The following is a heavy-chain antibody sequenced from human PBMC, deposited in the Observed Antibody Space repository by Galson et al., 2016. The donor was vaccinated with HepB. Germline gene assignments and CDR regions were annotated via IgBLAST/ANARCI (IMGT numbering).Heavy chain of an antibody. CDR2: IYYFGST. J-gene: IGHJ2*01. V-gene: IGHV4-31*03. Sequence: TLSLTCTVSGGSISSGNYYYNWIRQRPGKGLEWIGYIYYFGSTYHNPSLESRISISIDTSKNQFSLNMYSVTDADTAVYYCARDEGNWPNWYFDLWGRGALVTVSS. CDR3: ARDEGNWPNWYFDL. D-gene: IGHD1-1*01. CDR1: GGSISSGNYY.